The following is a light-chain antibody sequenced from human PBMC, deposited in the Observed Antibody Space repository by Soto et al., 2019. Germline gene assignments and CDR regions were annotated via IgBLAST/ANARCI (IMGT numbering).Light chain of an antibody. V-gene: IGLV2-8*01. CDR2: EVT. Sequence: QSALTQPPSASGSPGQSVTISCTGTRSDVGDYNYVSWYQQHPGKAPKLLIYEVTKRPSGVPDRFSGSKSANTASRTVSGLQAEDEADYYCSSYAGSDNFEVFGGGTKLTVL. CDR3: SSYAGSDNFEV. J-gene: IGLJ2*01. CDR1: RSDVGDYNY.